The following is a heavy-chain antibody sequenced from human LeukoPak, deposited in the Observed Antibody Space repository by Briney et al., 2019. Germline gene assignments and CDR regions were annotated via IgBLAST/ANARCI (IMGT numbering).Heavy chain of an antibody. V-gene: IGHV3-30*18. D-gene: IGHD3-22*01. J-gene: IGHJ4*02. CDR3: VKTYFASSGYYHLFDY. CDR1: GFTFNTYG. Sequence: GGSLRLSCAASGFTFNTYGVHWVRQAPGKGLEWVSVISYDGSSKDYADSVKGRFTVSRDNSKNPLYLQMNSLRAEDTAVYYCVKTYFASSGYYHLFDYWGQGRLVTVSS. CDR2: ISYDGSSK.